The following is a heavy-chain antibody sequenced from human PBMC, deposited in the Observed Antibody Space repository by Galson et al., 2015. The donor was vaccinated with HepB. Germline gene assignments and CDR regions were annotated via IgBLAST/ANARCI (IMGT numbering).Heavy chain of an antibody. CDR3: ARAGYSYGVYGMDV. CDR2: IDSDGSNT. V-gene: IGHV3-74*01. J-gene: IGHJ6*02. Sequence: SLRLSCAASGFTFSSYWMHWVRQAPGMGLVWVSPIDSDGSNTSYADSVKGRFTISRDNAKNTLYLQMNSLRAEDTAVYYCARAGYSYGVYGMDVWGQGTTVTVS. CDR1: GFTFSSYW. D-gene: IGHD5-18*01.